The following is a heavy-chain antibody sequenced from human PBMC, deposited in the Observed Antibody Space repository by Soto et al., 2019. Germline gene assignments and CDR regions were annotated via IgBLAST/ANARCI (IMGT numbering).Heavy chain of an antibody. CDR1: GFTFTSSA. V-gene: IGHV1-58*02. D-gene: IGHD1-26*01. Sequence: GASVKVSCKTSGFTFTSSAIQLVRQARGHSLEWVGWIVVCSDNTNYAHKFQERVTLTTELSKNIIYMDLSGMRSEDTAVYYCADSASFWQSYYSGAMDVSGEGTKVTVAS. CDR3: ADSASFWQSYYSGAMDV. J-gene: IGHJ6*04. CDR2: IVVCSDNT.